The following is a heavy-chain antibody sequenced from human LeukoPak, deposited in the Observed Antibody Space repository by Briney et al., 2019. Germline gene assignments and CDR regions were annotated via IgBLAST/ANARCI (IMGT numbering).Heavy chain of an antibody. J-gene: IGHJ4*02. CDR2: IYYSGST. CDR3: ARSLTGVDTAMVLDY. CDR1: GGSISSGDYY. V-gene: IGHV4-30-4*01. Sequence: SETLSLTCTVSGGSISSGDYYWSWIRQPPGKGLEWIGYIYYSGSTYYNPSLKSRVTISVDTSKNQSSLKLSSVTAADTAVYYCARSLTGVDTAMVLDYWGQGTLVTVSS. D-gene: IGHD5-18*01.